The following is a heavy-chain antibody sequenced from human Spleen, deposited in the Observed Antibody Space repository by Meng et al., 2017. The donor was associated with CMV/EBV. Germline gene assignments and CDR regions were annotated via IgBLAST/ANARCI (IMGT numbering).Heavy chain of an antibody. CDR1: GFTFSDYY. V-gene: IGHV3-11*01. Sequence: GESLKISCAASGFTFSDYYMNWIRQAPGKGLEWVSYVSSSGKKIYYADSVKGRFTISRDNSKNTVYLQMNSLRAEDTAVYYCAKGITIYGVVPLSTFDYWGQGTLVTVSS. D-gene: IGHD3-3*01. CDR3: AKGITIYGVVPLSTFDY. J-gene: IGHJ4*02. CDR2: VSSSGKKI.